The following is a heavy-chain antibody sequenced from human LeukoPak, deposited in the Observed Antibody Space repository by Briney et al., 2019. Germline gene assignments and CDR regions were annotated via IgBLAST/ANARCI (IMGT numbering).Heavy chain of an antibody. V-gene: IGHV3-21*01. Sequence: PGGSLRLSCAASGFTFDDYAMHWVRQAPGKGLEWVSSISSSSSYIYYADSVKGRFTISRDNAKNSLYLQMNSLRAEDTAVYYCARVKTENYDSSGYYENAFDIWGQGTMVTVSS. J-gene: IGHJ3*02. D-gene: IGHD3-22*01. CDR2: ISSSSSYI. CDR3: ARVKTENYDSSGYYENAFDI. CDR1: GFTFDDYA.